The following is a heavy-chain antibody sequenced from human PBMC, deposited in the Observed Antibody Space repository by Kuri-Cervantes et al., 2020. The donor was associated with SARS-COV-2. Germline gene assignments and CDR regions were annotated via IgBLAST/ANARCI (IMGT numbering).Heavy chain of an antibody. D-gene: IGHD6-19*01. V-gene: IGHV1-69*02. J-gene: IGHJ4*02. CDR1: GGTFSSYT. CDR3: ASGAVADLFDY. CDR2: IIPILGIA. Sequence: SVKVSCKASGGTFSSYTISWVRQAPGQGLEWMGRIIPILGIANYAQRFQGRVTITADKSTSTAYMELSSLRFEDTAVYYCASGAVADLFDYWGQGTLVTVSS.